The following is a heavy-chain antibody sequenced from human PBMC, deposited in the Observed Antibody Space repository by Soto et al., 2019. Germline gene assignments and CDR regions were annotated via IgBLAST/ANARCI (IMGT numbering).Heavy chain of an antibody. J-gene: IGHJ5*01. Sequence: SETLSLTCNVSGGSINSYYWGWIRQPAGKGLEWIGRISSGGSAIYNPSLKSRVTISVDTSKNQFSLRLTSVTAADTAVYFCARDAYPNWFDFWGQGTLVTVSS. D-gene: IGHD2-8*01. CDR3: ARDAYPNWFDF. CDR2: ISSGGSA. CDR1: GGSINSYY. V-gene: IGHV4-4*07.